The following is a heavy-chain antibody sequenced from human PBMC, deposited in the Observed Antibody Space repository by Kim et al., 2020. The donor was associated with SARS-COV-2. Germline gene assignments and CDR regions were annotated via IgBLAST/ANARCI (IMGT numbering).Heavy chain of an antibody. Sequence: AQKFQGRVTMTRDTSTSTVYMELSSLRSEDTAVYYCARPQLAGTLAAFDYWGQGTLVTVSS. CDR3: ARPQLAGTLAAFDY. D-gene: IGHD6-19*01. V-gene: IGHV1-46*01. J-gene: IGHJ4*02.